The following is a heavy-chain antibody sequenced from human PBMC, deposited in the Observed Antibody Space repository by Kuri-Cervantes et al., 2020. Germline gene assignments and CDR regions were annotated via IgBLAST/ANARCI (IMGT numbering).Heavy chain of an antibody. CDR1: GFTFDDYA. CDR2: ISWNSGSI. Sequence: GGSLRLSCAASGFTFDDYAMHWVRQAPGKGLEWVSGISWNSGSIYYADSVKGRFTISRDNAKNSLYLQMNSLRAEDTAVYYCARGKGYNWNDAALDIWGQGTMVTVSS. D-gene: IGHD1-1*01. V-gene: IGHV3-9*01. J-gene: IGHJ3*02. CDR3: ARGKGYNWNDAALDI.